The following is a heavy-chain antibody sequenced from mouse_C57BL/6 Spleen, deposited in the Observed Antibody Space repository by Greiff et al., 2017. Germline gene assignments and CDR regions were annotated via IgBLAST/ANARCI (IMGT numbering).Heavy chain of an antibody. CDR2: IDPETGGT. CDR1: GYTFTDYE. J-gene: IGHJ3*01. Sequence: QVQLQQSGAELVRPGASVTLSCKASGYTFTDYEMHWVKQTPVHGLEWIGAIDPETGGTAYNQKFKGKAILTADKSSSTAYMELRSLTSEDSAVXYCTREAYGNLFAYWGQGTLVTVSA. V-gene: IGHV1-15*01. CDR3: TREAYGNLFAY. D-gene: IGHD2-1*01.